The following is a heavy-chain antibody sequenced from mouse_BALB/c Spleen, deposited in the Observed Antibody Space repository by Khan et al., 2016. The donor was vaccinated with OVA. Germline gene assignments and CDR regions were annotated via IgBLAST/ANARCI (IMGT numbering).Heavy chain of an antibody. Sequence: QVQLKQSGPGLVAPSQSLSITCTVSGFSLTSYGVSWVRQPPGKGLEWLGVIGVAGNTIFNSALRSRLSISKDNSKSQVFVKLNSLQTDDTATYYCAKDRGYYAVDYWGQGTSVTVSS. CDR3: AKDRGYYAVDY. J-gene: IGHJ4*01. V-gene: IGHV2-3*01. CDR2: IGVAGNT. CDR1: GFSLTSYG.